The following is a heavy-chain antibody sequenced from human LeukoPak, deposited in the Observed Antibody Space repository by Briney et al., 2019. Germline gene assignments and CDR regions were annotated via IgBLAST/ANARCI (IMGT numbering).Heavy chain of an antibody. J-gene: IGHJ4*02. CDR2: ISSSTGTI. D-gene: IGHD2-15*01. CDR3: ARDQGIYCSGGSCYEDY. CDR1: GFTFSSYT. V-gene: IGHV3-48*01. Sequence: GGSLRLSCAASGFTFSSYTMNWVRQAPGKGLEWVSYISSSTGTIYYADSVKGRFTISRDNAKNSLYLQMNSLRAEDTAVYYCARDQGIYCSGGSCYEDYWGQGTLVTVSS.